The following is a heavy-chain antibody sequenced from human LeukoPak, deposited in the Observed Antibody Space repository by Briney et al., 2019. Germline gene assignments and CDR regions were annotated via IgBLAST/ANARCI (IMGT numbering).Heavy chain of an antibody. CDR3: VSPSRPGTTLYFDY. Sequence: PGGSLRLSCAMSGFAFSSYSVHWVRQAPGKGLEWVAVIWYEADHHYYGDSVKGRFTISRDNSKNTLYLQMNSLRVEDTAVYYCVSPSRPGTTLYFDYWGQGTLVTVSA. J-gene: IGHJ4*02. CDR2: IWYEADHH. D-gene: IGHD1-1*01. CDR1: GFAFSSYS. V-gene: IGHV3-33*03.